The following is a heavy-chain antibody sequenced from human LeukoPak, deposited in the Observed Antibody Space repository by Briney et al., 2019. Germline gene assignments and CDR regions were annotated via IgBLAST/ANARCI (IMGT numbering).Heavy chain of an antibody. D-gene: IGHD1-26*01. J-gene: IGHJ5*02. CDR1: GFTFSSYS. V-gene: IGHV3-15*01. CDR3: TTDQTKWQLQLGS. CDR2: IISKTDGGTT. Sequence: PGGSLRLSCAASGFTFSSYSMSWVRQVPGKGLEWVGRIISKTDGGTTDYAAPVKGRFTISRDDSENTVYLQMNSLKTEDTGVYYCTTDQTKWQLQLGSWGQGTLVTVSS.